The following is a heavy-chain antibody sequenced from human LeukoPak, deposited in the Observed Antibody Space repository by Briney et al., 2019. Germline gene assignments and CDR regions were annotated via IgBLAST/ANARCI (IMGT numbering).Heavy chain of an antibody. V-gene: IGHV1-46*01. Sequence: ASVKVSCKASGYTFTSYFMHWVRQAPGQGLEWLGMINPSGSTTTYAQKFQGRVTMTRDTSTSTVYMELSSLRSEDTAVYYCARETSDSWGQGTLVTVSS. J-gene: IGHJ5*01. CDR3: ARETSDS. CDR2: INPSGSTT. CDR1: GYTFTSYF. D-gene: IGHD1-1*01.